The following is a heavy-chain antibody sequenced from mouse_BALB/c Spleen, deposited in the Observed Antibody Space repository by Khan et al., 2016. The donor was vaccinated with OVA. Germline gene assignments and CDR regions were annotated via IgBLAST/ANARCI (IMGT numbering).Heavy chain of an antibody. CDR1: GYSITSDYA. J-gene: IGHJ4*01. CDR2: ISYSGST. Sequence: EVKLLESGPGLVKPSQSLSLTCTVTGYSITSDYAWNWIRQFPGNKLEWMGYISYSGSTSYNPSLKSRISITRDPSKNQFFLQLNSVTTEDTATYYCARRGDGYYGAMDYWGQGTSVTVAS. V-gene: IGHV3-2*02. CDR3: ARRGDGYYGAMDY. D-gene: IGHD2-3*01.